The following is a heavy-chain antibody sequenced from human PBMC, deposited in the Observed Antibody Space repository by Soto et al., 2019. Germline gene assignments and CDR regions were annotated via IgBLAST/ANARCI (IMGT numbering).Heavy chain of an antibody. J-gene: IGHJ5*02. CDR1: GFTFSSYG. Sequence: GGSLRLSCAASGFTFSSYGMHWVRQAPGKGLEWVAVISYDGSNKYYADSVKGRFTISRDNSKNTLYLQMNSLRAEDTAVYYCARSDCTSTSCYVVWFDPWGQGTLVTVSS. V-gene: IGHV3-30*03. CDR2: ISYDGSNK. CDR3: ARSDCTSTSCYVVWFDP. D-gene: IGHD2-2*01.